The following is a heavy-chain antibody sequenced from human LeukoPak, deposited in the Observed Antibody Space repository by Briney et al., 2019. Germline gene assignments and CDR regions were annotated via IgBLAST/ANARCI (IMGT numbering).Heavy chain of an antibody. J-gene: IGHJ5*02. D-gene: IGHD6-13*01. CDR2: ISGSGGST. CDR1: GFTFSSYA. V-gene: IGHV3-23*01. CDR3: AKDAGRSWYGFNWFDP. Sequence: GGSLRLSCAASGFTFSSYAMSWVRQAPGKGLEWVSAISGSGGSTYYADSVKGRFTISRDNSKNTLYLQKNSLRAEDTAVYYCAKDAGRSWYGFNWFDPWGQGTLVTVSS.